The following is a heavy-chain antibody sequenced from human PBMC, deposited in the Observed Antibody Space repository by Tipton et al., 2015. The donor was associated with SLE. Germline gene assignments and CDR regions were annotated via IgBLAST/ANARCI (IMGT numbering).Heavy chain of an antibody. V-gene: IGHV4-4*07. CDR1: GGSISSFY. Sequence: TLSLTCTVSGGSISSFYWSWIRQPPGGGLEWSGRIYTNENTNYNPSPKSRVTMSVDTSKNHFSLKLISVTAADTAVYYCAREFLNPVTTVHYYFDLWGRGTLVTVSS. D-gene: IGHD4-11*01. CDR2: IYTNENT. CDR3: AREFLNPVTTVHYYFDL. J-gene: IGHJ2*01.